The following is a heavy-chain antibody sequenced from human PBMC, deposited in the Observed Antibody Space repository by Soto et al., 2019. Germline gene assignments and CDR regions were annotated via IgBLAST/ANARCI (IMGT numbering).Heavy chain of an antibody. V-gene: IGHV1-69*13. CDR3: ATGVIWIGYFTVDS. CDR2: FIPVYRTL. Sequence: VASVKVSCKASGGSFGNSAINWVRQAPGHGLEWLGGFIPVYRTLNYAQKFQGRVTITADESTGTAYMTLSSLVSDDTAVYYCATGVIWIGYFTVDSWGQGTRVTVSS. CDR1: GGSFGNSA. J-gene: IGHJ4*02. D-gene: IGHD3-3*01.